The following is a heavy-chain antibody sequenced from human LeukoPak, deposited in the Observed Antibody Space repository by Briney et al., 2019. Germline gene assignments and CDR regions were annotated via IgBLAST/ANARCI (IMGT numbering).Heavy chain of an antibody. CDR2: ISYDGSNK. CDR1: GFTFSSYA. V-gene: IGHV3-30-3*01. D-gene: IGHD5-12*01. J-gene: IGHJ1*01. CDR3: ARDLSGYELNPAEYFQH. Sequence: GGSLRLSCAASGFTFSSYAMHWVRQAPGKGLEWVAVISYDGSNKYYADSVKGRFTISRDNSKNTLYLQMNSLRAEDTAVYYCARDLSGYELNPAEYFQHWGQGTLVTVSS.